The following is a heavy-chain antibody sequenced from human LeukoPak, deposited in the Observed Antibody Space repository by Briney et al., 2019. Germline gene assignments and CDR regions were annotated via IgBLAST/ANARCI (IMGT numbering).Heavy chain of an antibody. Sequence: PSETLSLTCAVYGGSFSGYYWSWIRQHPGKGLEWIGYIYYSGSTYYNPSLKSRVTISVDTSKNQFSLKLSSVTAADTAVYYCARDVVVAAINWFDPWGQGTLVTVSS. CDR1: GGSFSGYY. J-gene: IGHJ5*02. V-gene: IGHV4-31*11. CDR2: IYYSGST. CDR3: ARDVVVAAINWFDP. D-gene: IGHD2-15*01.